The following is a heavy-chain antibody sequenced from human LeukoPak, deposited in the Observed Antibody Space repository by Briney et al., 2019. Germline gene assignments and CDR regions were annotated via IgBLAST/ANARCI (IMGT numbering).Heavy chain of an antibody. J-gene: IGHJ4*02. D-gene: IGHD6-13*01. CDR3: ARDHPSSSWYGYYFDY. CDR2: IYYSGST. V-gene: IGHV4-39*07. Sequence: SETLSLTCTVSGGSISSSSYYWGWIRQPPGKGLEWIGSIYYSGSTYYNPSLKSRVTISVDTSKNQFSLKLSSVTAADTAVYYCARDHPSSSWYGYYFDYWGQGTLVTVSS. CDR1: GGSISSSSYY.